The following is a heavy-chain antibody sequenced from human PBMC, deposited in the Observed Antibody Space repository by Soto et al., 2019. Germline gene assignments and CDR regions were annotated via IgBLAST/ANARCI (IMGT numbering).Heavy chain of an antibody. V-gene: IGHV6-1*01. CDR3: AGVVWFRDMDV. Sequence: PSQTLSLTCDISGDSLSSSSAAWNWIRQSPSRGLEWLGRTYYRSKWIHEYTLSMESRITINPDTSKNQFSLHIYSVTPEDTAVYYCAGVVWFRDMDVWGQGTPVTVPS. CDR1: GDSLSSSSAA. CDR2: TYYRSKWIH. D-gene: IGHD3-16*01. J-gene: IGHJ6*02.